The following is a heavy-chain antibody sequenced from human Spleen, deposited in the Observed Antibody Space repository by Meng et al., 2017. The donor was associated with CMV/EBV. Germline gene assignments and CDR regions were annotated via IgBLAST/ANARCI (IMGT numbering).Heavy chain of an antibody. CDR1: GFTFSGYE. CDR3: ARAFPRSTAFGVVFDR. CDR2: ISHDGNTK. J-gene: IGHJ4*02. V-gene: IGHV3-30-3*01. Sequence: GESLKISCAASGFTFSGYEMNWVRQGPGKGLEWVAVISHDGNTKYYADSVKGRFTVSKDNSKNTLYLQMSSLRTEDTAIYYCARAFPRSTAFGVVFDRWGQGTLVTVSS. D-gene: IGHD3-3*01.